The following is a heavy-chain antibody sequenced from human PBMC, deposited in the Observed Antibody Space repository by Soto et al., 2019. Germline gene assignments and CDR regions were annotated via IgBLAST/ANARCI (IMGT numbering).Heavy chain of an antibody. CDR3: ARDIGYCSGGSCYSGVHWFDP. J-gene: IGHJ5*02. CDR1: GGTFSSYA. D-gene: IGHD2-15*01. Sequence: SVKVSCKASGGTFSSYAISWVRQAPGQGLEWMGGIIPIFGTANYAQKFQGRVTITADESTSTAYMELSSLRSEDTAVYYCARDIGYCSGGSCYSGVHWFDPWGQGTLVTVSS. V-gene: IGHV1-69*13. CDR2: IIPIFGTA.